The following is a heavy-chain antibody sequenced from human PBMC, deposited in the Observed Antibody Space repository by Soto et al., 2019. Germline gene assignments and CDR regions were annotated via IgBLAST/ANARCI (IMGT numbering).Heavy chain of an antibody. CDR1: GFSLKTSGVG. V-gene: IGHV2-5*02. J-gene: IGHJ4*02. CDR3: AQRSSPTRTLDY. Sequence: SGPTLVNPTHTLTLTCTFSGFSLKTSGVGVGWIRQPPGKALEWLALIYWDDDKLYSQSLKSRLTITKDTSKNQVVHTMTKMDPLDTSTYYCAQRSSPTRTLDYWGQGTLVTVSS. CDR2: IYWDDDK. D-gene: IGHD1-1*01.